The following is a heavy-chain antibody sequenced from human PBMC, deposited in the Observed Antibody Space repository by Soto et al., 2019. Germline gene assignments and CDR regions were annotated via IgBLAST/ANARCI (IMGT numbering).Heavy chain of an antibody. CDR3: ARGRAYRSSSSEF. V-gene: IGHV4-59*08. D-gene: IGHD6-6*01. J-gene: IGHJ4*02. CDR1: GGSLGSYY. Sequence: SETLSLTCTVSGGSLGSYYWSWIRQPPGKGLEWIGYVFYTGSTNYNPSLKSRVTISLDTYKNQFSLRLSSVTDADSAVYYCARGRAYRSSSSEFWGQGPLVT. CDR2: VFYTGST.